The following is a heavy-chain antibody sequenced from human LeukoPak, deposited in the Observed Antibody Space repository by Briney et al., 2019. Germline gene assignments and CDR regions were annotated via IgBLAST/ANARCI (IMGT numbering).Heavy chain of an antibody. V-gene: IGHV1-18*04. CDR3: ARDLSMTTMDY. CDR1: GYTFTGYY. D-gene: IGHD4-17*01. CDR2: ISAYNGNT. Sequence: GASVKVSCKASGYTFTGYYMHWVRQAPGQGLEWMGWISAYNGNTNYAQKLQGRVTMTTDTSTSTAYMELRSPRSDDTAVYYCARDLSMTTMDYWGQGTLVTVSS. J-gene: IGHJ4*02.